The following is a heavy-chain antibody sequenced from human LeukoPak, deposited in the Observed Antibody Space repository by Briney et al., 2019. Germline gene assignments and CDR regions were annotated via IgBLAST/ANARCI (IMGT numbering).Heavy chain of an antibody. V-gene: IGHV4-59*01. CDR2: IYYSGTT. CDR1: GGSISCYY. Sequence: KTSETLSLTCTVSGGSISCYYWSCLRQPPGKGLDWIGYIYYSGTTNYNPSLKSRVTISLDTSKKQLSLKLSSVTAADTAVYYCARVTTTSTSCPGWIDPWGQGTLVTVSS. D-gene: IGHD2-2*01. CDR3: ARVTTTSTSCPGWIDP. J-gene: IGHJ5*02.